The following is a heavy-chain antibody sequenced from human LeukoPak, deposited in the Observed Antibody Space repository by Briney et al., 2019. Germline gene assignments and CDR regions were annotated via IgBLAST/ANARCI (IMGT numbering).Heavy chain of an antibody. Sequence: SETLSLTCTVSGGSISSYYWSWIRQPPGKGLEWIGYIYYSGSTNYNPSLKSRVTISVDTSKNQFSLKLSSVTAADTAVYYCARTRYYGSHYYYYYMDVWGKGTTVTISS. CDR1: GGSISSYY. CDR2: IYYSGST. J-gene: IGHJ6*03. D-gene: IGHD3-10*01. CDR3: ARTRYYGSHYYYYYMDV. V-gene: IGHV4-59*01.